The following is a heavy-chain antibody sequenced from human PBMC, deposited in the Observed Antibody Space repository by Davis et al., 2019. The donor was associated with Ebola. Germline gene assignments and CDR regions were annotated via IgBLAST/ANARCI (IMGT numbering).Heavy chain of an antibody. J-gene: IGHJ5*01. CDR3: AKGDYYVSSGYSTTFDS. D-gene: IGHD3-22*01. Sequence: GESLKISCAASGFTFSSYAMSWVRQAPGKGLEWVSAIIASGGSTYYADSVKGRFTISRDNSKNTLFLQMNRLRAEDTAVYYCAKGDYYVSSGYSTTFDSWGQGTPVTVSS. V-gene: IGHV3-23*01. CDR2: IIASGGST. CDR1: GFTFSSYA.